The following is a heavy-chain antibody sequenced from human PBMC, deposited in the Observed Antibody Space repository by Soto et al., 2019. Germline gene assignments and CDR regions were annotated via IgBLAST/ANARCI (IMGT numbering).Heavy chain of an antibody. J-gene: IGHJ6*02. CDR1: GGSISSYY. D-gene: IGHD1-20*01. V-gene: IGHV4-59*01. CDR2: IYYSGST. CDR3: ARDSYKGMDV. Sequence: SETLSPTCTVSGGSISSYYWSWIRQPPGKGLEWIGYIYYSGSTNYNPSLKSRVTISVDTSKNQFSLKLSSVTAADTAVYYCARDSYKGMDVWGQGTTVTVSS.